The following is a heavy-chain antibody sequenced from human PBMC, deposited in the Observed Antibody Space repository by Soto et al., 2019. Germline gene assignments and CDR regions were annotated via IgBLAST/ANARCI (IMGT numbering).Heavy chain of an antibody. CDR3: AKDGASGSYPPYYYFGMDV. J-gene: IGHJ6*02. D-gene: IGHD1-26*01. CDR1: GFTFSSYA. Sequence: EVQLLESGGGLVQPGGSLRLSCAASGFTFSSYAMSWVRQAPGKGLEWVSTISGSGGNAYYAESVKGRFSISRDNSKNTLRLQMNSLRADDTAVYYCAKDGASGSYPPYYYFGMDVWGQGTTVTVSS. V-gene: IGHV3-23*01. CDR2: ISGSGGNA.